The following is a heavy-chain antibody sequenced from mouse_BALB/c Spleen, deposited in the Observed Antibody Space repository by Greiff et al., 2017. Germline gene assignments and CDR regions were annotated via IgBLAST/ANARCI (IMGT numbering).Heavy chain of an antibody. Sequence: EVQRVESGGGLVQPGGSLKLSCAASGFTFSSYTMSWVRQTPEKRLEWVAYISNGGGSTYYPDTVKGRFTISRDNAKNTLYLQMSSLKSEDTAMYYCARQGDYYYGSSPLDYWGQGTTLTVSS. V-gene: IGHV5-12-2*01. J-gene: IGHJ2*01. D-gene: IGHD1-1*01. CDR2: ISNGGGST. CDR1: GFTFSSYT. CDR3: ARQGDYYYGSSPLDY.